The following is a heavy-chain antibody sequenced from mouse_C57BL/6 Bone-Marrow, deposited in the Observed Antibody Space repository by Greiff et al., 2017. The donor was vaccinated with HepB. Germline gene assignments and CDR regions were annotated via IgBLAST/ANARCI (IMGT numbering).Heavy chain of an antibody. CDR1: GFSLTSYG. Sequence: VKLVESGPGLVAPSQSLSITCTVSGFSLTSYGVDWVRQSPGKGLEWLGVIWGVGSTNYNSALKSRLSISKDNSKSQVFLKMNSLQTDDTAMYYCARRWLGAMDYWGQGTSVTVSS. D-gene: IGHD2-3*01. V-gene: IGHV2-6*01. J-gene: IGHJ4*01. CDR2: IWGVGST. CDR3: ARRWLGAMDY.